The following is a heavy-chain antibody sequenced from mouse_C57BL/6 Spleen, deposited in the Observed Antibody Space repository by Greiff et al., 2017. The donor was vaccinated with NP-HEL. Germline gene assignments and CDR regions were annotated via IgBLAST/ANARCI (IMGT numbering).Heavy chain of an antibody. CDR1: GYTFTSYW. CDR2: IHPNSGST. V-gene: IGHV1-64*01. J-gene: IGHJ4*01. Sequence: QVQLKQPGAELVKPGASVKLSCKASGYTFTSYWMHWVKQRPGQGLEWIGMIHPNSGSTNYNEKFKSKATLTVDKSSSTAYMQLSSLTSEDSAVYYCARANYYGMAMDYWGQGTSVTVSS. D-gene: IGHD1-1*01. CDR3: ARANYYGMAMDY.